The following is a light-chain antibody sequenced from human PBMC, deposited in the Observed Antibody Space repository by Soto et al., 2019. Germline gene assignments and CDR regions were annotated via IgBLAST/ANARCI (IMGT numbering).Light chain of an antibody. V-gene: IGKV1-5*01. CDR1: QSISSW. CDR3: QQYNSQ. J-gene: IGKJ1*01. CDR2: DAS. Sequence: DVQMTQSPSTLSASVGDRVTITCRASQSISSWLAWYQQKPGKAPKLLIYDASSLESGVPSRFSGSGSGTEFTLTISSLQPDDLATYYCQQYNSQFGQETKVDIK.